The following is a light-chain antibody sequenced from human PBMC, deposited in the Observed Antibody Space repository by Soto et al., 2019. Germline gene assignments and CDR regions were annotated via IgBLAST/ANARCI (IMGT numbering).Light chain of an antibody. V-gene: IGLV1-44*01. Sequence: QAVVTQPPSASGTPGKRVTISCSGTSSNIGTNIVNWYQQLPGKAPKLLIYSNKKRPSGVPDRFSGSKSGTSASLAISGLQSEDEADYYCAAWDDSLNVVLFGGGTKLTVL. CDR2: SNK. J-gene: IGLJ2*01. CDR3: AAWDDSLNVVL. CDR1: SSNIGTNI.